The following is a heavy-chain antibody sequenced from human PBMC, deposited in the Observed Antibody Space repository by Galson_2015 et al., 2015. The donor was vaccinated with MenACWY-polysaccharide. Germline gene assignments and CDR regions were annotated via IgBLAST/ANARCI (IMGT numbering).Heavy chain of an antibody. J-gene: IGHJ5*01. CDR1: GYSFTAYY. CDR3: VLLGAREADS. CDR2: IVPYTGDT. Sequence: SVKVSCKASGYSFTAYYIHWVRQAPGQGLEWMGWIVPYTGDTNYAVKLQGRVTMTRDTSFSTAYMELNSLRSDDTAVYYCVLLGAREADSWGQGSLVTVSS. D-gene: IGHD3-3*01. V-gene: IGHV1-2*02.